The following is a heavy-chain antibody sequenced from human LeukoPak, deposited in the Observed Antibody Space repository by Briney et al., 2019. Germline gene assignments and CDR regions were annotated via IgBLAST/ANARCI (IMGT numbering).Heavy chain of an antibody. CDR2: IIASGVPI. D-gene: IGHD2-21*02. CDR3: AKGSPNWAYCGGDCYLNWFDP. CDR1: GLTFSNYG. V-gene: IGHV3-23*01. Sequence: GGSLRLSCAASGLTFSNYGMAWVRQAPGKGLEWVSSIIASGVPIYNAASVKGRFTISRDNSKNTLYLQMNSLRAEDTAVYYCAKGSPNWAYCGGDCYLNWFDPWGQGTLVTVSS. J-gene: IGHJ5*02.